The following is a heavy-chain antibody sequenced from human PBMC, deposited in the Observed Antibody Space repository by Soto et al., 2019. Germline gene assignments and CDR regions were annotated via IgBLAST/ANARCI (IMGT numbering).Heavy chain of an antibody. J-gene: IGHJ3*02. V-gene: IGHV4-59*01. D-gene: IGHD6-13*01. CDR3: AREQRYSSSRHHDPFDI. CDR1: GSSISSDY. Sequence: PSETLSLTCTVSGSSISSDYWSWIRLPPGKGLEWIGYIYYSGSTNYNPSLESRVTMSVDTSKNQFSLRLTSVTAADTAIYYCAREQRYSSSRHHDPFDIWGQGTMVTVSS. CDR2: IYYSGST.